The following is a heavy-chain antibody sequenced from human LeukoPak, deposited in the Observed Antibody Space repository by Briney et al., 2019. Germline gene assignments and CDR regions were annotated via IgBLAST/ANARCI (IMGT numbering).Heavy chain of an antibody. CDR1: GYTFTNYD. D-gene: IGHD6-13*01. V-gene: IGHV1-8*03. Sequence: VSVKVSCKASGYTFTNYDIHWVRQASGQGLEWMGRMNPYSGNTGYAQNFQGRIIITRNTSISTAYMELSSLRSEDTAVYYCARTQQLVLRSPLDPWGQGTLVTVSS. CDR2: MNPYSGNT. J-gene: IGHJ5*02. CDR3: ARTQQLVLRSPLDP.